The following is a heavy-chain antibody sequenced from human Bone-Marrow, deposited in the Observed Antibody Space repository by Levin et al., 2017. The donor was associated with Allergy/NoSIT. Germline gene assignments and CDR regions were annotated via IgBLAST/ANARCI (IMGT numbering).Heavy chain of an antibody. J-gene: IGHJ6*02. CDR1: GFTFDDYG. CDR2: INWNGGST. V-gene: IGHV3-20*01. CDR3: ARYGSGSYYNRLSMDV. Sequence: GESLKISCAASGFTFDDYGMSWVRQAPGKGLEWVSGINWNGGSTGYADSVKGRFTISRDNAKNSLYLQMNSLRAEDTALYHCARYGSGSYYNRLSMDVWGQGTTVTVSS. D-gene: IGHD3-10*01.